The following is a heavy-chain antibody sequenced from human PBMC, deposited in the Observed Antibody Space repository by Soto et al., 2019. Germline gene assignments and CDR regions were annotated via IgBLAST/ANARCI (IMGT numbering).Heavy chain of an antibody. J-gene: IGHJ4*02. CDR1: GYTFTGYY. D-gene: IGHD1-20*01. V-gene: IGHV1-2*02. CDR3: ATVHNTSRSFDY. Sequence: ASVKVSCKASGYTFTGYYMHWVRQAPGQGLEWMGWINPNSGGTNYAQKFQGRFTVSRDNSKNTLDLQMSSLRADDTAVYYCATVHNTSRSFDYWGQGTLVTVSS. CDR2: INPNSGGT.